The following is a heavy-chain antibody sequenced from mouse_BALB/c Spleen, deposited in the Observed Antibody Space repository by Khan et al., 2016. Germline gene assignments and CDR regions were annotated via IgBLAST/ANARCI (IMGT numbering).Heavy chain of an antibody. CDR3: AYESYYAWFPY. J-gene: IGHJ3*01. CDR2: ISYSGIT. V-gene: IGHV3-2*02. D-gene: IGHD2-3*01. Sequence: QLEESGPGLVKPSQSLSLTCTVTGYSITSDYAWNWLRPFPGNKLEWIGYISYSGITSYNPSLKSRISITRDTSKNQFYLQFISVTTEDTATYYCAYESYYAWFPYWGQGTLVTVSA. CDR1: GYSITSDYA.